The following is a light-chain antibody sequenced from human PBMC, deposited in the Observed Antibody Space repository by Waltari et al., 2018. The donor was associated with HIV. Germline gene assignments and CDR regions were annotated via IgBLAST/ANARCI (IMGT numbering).Light chain of an antibody. V-gene: IGLV10-54*01. CDR2: RRG. Sequence: AGLTQPSSVSKGLGQNVTLTCTGNDKNVGHEGAGWLLRHEGHPPEVLSYRRGARHSGISEKFSASRAGNPASLTITGLRVDDEAVYYCAAWDSSLSEWVFGGGTKLTVL. J-gene: IGLJ3*02. CDR3: AAWDSSLSEWV. CDR1: DKNVGHEG.